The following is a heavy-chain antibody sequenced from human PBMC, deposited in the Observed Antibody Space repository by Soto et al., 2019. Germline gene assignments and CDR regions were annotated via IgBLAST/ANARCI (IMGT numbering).Heavy chain of an antibody. Sequence: EVQLVESGGGLVQPGGSLSLSCEASGFTFSSSWMSWVRQPAGKGLEWVANIKQDGSEKYYVDSVKGRFTISRDNAKNSLYLQMNSLRAEDTAVYYCARRITAAGAYDYWGQGTLVTVSS. J-gene: IGHJ4*02. V-gene: IGHV3-7*01. CDR2: IKQDGSEK. CDR3: ARRITAAGAYDY. D-gene: IGHD6-13*01. CDR1: GFTFSSSW.